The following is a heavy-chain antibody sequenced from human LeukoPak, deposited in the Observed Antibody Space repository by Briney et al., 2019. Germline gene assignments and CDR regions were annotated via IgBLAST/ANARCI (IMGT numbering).Heavy chain of an antibody. J-gene: IGHJ6*02. CDR2: IYYSGST. CDR1: GGSISSYY. D-gene: IGHD5-24*01. V-gene: IGHV4-59*01. Sequence: PSETLSLTCTVSGGSISSYYWSWIRQPPGKGLEWIGYIYYSGSTNYNPSLKSRVTISVDTSKNQFSLKLSSVTAADTAVYYCARQRWLQLTRNYYYYYGMDVWGQGTTVTVSS. CDR3: ARQRWLQLTRNYYYYYGMDV.